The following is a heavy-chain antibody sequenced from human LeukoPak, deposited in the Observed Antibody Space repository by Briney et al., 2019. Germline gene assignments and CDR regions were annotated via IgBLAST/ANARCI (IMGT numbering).Heavy chain of an antibody. CDR2: MNPNSGNT. J-gene: IGHJ4*02. D-gene: IGHD2-21*02. V-gene: IGHV1-8*01. CDR1: GYTFTSYD. Sequence: ASVKVSCKASGYTFTSYDINWVRQATGQGLERMGWMNPNSGNTGYAQKFQGRVTMTRDTSISTAYMELSRLRSDDTAVYYCARNRYCGGDCYAGLDYWGQGTLVTVSS. CDR3: ARNRYCGGDCYAGLDY.